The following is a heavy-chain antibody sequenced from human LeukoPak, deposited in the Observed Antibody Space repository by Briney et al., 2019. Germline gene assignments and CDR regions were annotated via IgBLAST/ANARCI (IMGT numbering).Heavy chain of an antibody. D-gene: IGHD3-22*01. CDR2: ISYDGSNK. Sequence: SGGSLRLSCAASGFTFSSNWLSWIRQAPGKGLEWVAVISYDGSNKYYADSVKGRFTISRDNSKNTLYLQMNSLRAEDTAVYYCARVFYDSSGYSPDYWGQGTLVTVSS. J-gene: IGHJ4*02. V-gene: IGHV3-30*03. CDR3: ARVFYDSSGYSPDY. CDR1: GFTFSSNW.